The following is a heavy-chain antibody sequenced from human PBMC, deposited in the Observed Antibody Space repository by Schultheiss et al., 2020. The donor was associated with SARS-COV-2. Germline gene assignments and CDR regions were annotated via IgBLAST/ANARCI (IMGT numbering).Heavy chain of an antibody. V-gene: IGHV1-18*01. J-gene: IGHJ4*02. CDR2: ISAYNGNT. CDR1: GGTFSSYA. CDR3: ARDLVGQHKLLGGLAPHSLGY. D-gene: IGHD2-21*01. Sequence: ASVKVSCKASGGTFSSYAISWVRQAPGQGLEWMGWISAYNGNTNYAQKLQGRVTMTTDTSTSTAYMELRSLRSDDTAVYYCARDLVGQHKLLGGLAPHSLGYWGQGTLVTVSS.